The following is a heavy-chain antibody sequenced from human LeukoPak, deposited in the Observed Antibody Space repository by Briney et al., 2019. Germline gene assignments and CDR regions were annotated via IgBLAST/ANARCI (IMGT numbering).Heavy chain of an antibody. CDR2: IYHNGNT. D-gene: IGHD5-18*01. Sequence: SETLSLTCAVSGYSISSGYYWGWIRQPPGKGLEWIWTIYHNGNTYYNPSLKSRVTISVDTSKNQFSLKLSSVTAADTAVYYCARVRYNYGDSDYWGQGTLVTVSS. J-gene: IGHJ4*02. V-gene: IGHV4-38-2*01. CDR3: ARVRYNYGDSDY. CDR1: GYSISSGYY.